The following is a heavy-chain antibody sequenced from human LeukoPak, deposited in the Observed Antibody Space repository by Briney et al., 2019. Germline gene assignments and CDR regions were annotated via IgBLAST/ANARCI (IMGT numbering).Heavy chain of an antibody. CDR2: INHSGST. D-gene: IGHD3-3*01. V-gene: IGHV4-34*01. CDR1: GGSFSGYY. Sequence: SETLSLTCAVYGGSFSGYYWSWIRQPPGKGLEWIGEINHSGSTNYNPSLKSRVTISVDTSKNQFSLKLSSVTAADTAVCYCARVAGGSIFGVVIQRGWFDPWGQGTLVTVSS. J-gene: IGHJ5*02. CDR3: ARVAGGSIFGVVIQRGWFDP.